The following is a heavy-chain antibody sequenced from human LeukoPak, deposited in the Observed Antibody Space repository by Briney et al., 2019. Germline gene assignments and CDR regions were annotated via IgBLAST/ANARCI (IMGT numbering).Heavy chain of an antibody. CDR2: IHGSGATS. D-gene: IGHD3-10*01. V-gene: IGHV3-23*01. CDR1: GFTSSNYG. Sequence: GGSLRLSCAASGFTSSNYGMTWVRQAPGKGLEWVSAIHGSGATSYFADSVKGRFTISRDNSKNILYLQMNSLTAEDTAVYYCAKSLRGVVAPYYDYWGQGTLVTVSS. J-gene: IGHJ4*02. CDR3: AKSLRGVVAPYYDY.